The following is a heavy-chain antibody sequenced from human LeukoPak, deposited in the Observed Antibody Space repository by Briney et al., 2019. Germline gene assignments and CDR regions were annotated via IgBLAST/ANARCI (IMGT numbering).Heavy chain of an antibody. Sequence: ASVNVSSKASAGTFSSYVISWVGQAPGQGLEWMGGIIPIFCTANYAQKFQGRVTITTNESTSTDYMELSSLRSEDTAVYYCASGPPVRVYYYYYMDVWGKGTTVTVSS. CDR2: IIPIFCTA. CDR3: ASGPPVRVYYYYYMDV. J-gene: IGHJ6*03. CDR1: AGTFSSYV. V-gene: IGHV1-69*05.